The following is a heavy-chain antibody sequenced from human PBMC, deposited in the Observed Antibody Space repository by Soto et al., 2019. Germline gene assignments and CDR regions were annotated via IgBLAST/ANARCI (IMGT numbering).Heavy chain of an antibody. V-gene: IGHV4-39*01. CDR1: GSSLSSISYY. CDR3: ASRHCSGGSCYNPGFDY. Sequence: XENLSLTCTVAGSSLSSISYYWGWIRQPPGKGLEWVGSIFFTGNIYYNPSLKSRVTISVDTSRNQFSLMVNSVTAADTAVYYCASRHCSGGSCYNPGFDYSGQGALVTVSS. J-gene: IGHJ4*02. CDR2: IFFTGNI. D-gene: IGHD2-15*01.